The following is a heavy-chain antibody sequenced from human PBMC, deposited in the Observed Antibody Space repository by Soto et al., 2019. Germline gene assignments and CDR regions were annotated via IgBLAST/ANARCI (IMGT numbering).Heavy chain of an antibody. CDR1: GYTFPSDD. J-gene: IGHJ4*02. Sequence: QVQLVQSGAEVKKPGASVKVSCKASGYTFPSDDINWVRQATGQVLEWMGWMNPNSANTGDAQKLQGRVTMTMSTSISPAYMERRSLRFEDTAVYYCARPLNNDYFGFWGPGTLGTV. CDR2: MNPNSANT. CDR3: ARPLNNDYFGF. V-gene: IGHV1-8*01.